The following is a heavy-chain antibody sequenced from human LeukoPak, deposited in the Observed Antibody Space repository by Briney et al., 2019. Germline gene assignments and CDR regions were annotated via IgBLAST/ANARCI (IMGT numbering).Heavy chain of an antibody. Sequence: ASVKVSCKASGYTFTGYYMHWVRQAPGQGLEWMGWINPNSGGTNYAQKFQGRVTMTRDTSISTAYMELSRLRSDDTAVYYCARFITGTTAPGDAFDIWGQGTMVTVSS. CDR3: ARFITGTTAPGDAFDI. CDR2: INPNSGGT. CDR1: GYTFTGYY. D-gene: IGHD1-14*01. V-gene: IGHV1-2*02. J-gene: IGHJ3*02.